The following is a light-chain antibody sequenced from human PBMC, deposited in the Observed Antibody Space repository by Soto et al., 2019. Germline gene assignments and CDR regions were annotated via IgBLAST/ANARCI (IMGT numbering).Light chain of an antibody. Sequence: QSALTQPASVSGSPGQSITISCTGTTSDIGSYNLVSWYQQHQGKVPKIIIYEASKRPSGAPYRFSGSKSGNTASLTISGLQAEDEADYYCCSYAGSSTWVFGTGTKLTVL. J-gene: IGLJ1*01. V-gene: IGLV2-23*01. CDR2: EAS. CDR3: CSYAGSSTWV. CDR1: TSDIGSYNL.